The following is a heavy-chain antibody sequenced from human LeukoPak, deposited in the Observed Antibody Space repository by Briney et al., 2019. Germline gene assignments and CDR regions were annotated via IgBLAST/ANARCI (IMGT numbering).Heavy chain of an antibody. Sequence: PGGSLRLSCAASGFTFDDYTMHWVRQAPGKGLEWVSLISWDGGSTYYADSVKGRFTISRDNSKNSLYLQMNSLRTEDTALYYCAKGLVGSSIADFFDYWGQGILVTVSS. CDR1: GFTFDDYT. CDR2: ISWDGGST. CDR3: AKGLVGSSIADFFDY. J-gene: IGHJ4*02. V-gene: IGHV3-43*01. D-gene: IGHD6-6*01.